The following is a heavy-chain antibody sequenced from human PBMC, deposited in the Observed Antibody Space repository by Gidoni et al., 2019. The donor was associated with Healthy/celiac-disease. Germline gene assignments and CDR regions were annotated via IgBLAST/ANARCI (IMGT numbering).Heavy chain of an antibody. CDR3: ARRGPPYWYFDL. Sequence: EVQLVQSGAEVKKPGESLKISCKGSGYSFTSYGSGWVTQLPGKGLDWMGIIYPGNSDTRYSPSFQGQVTISADKCISTAYQQWSSLKASYTAMYYCARRGPPYWYFDLWGRGTLVTVSS. CDR2: IYPGNSDT. V-gene: IGHV5-51*01. CDR1: GYSFTSYG. J-gene: IGHJ2*01.